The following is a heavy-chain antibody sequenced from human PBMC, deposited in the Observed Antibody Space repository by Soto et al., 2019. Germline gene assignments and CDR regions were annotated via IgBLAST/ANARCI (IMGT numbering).Heavy chain of an antibody. CDR3: AREVVSGYDLGY. V-gene: IGHV1-3*01. D-gene: IGHD5-12*01. CDR1: GYTFTSFA. J-gene: IGHJ4*02. Sequence: QVQLVQSGAEVKKPGASVTVSCKASGYTFTSFAIHCVRQAPGQRPEWMGWNNADTGNTKYSQRFQGRVTFARDTSANTAYMQVSSVRSEDTAVYFCAREVVSGYDLGYWRQGTLVTVSS. CDR2: NNADTGNT.